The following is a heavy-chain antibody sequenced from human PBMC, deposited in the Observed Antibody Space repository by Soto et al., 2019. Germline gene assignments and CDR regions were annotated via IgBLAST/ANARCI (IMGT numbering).Heavy chain of an antibody. D-gene: IGHD2-21*02. CDR3: TRDGDGRMTTNPYYYYGMDV. Sequence: SETLSLTCTVSGGSISGYYWSWIRQPPGKGLEWIGNVYYSGGAKYNPSVKRRVSISVDTSKNQFSLNLSSVTAADTAVYYCTRDGDGRMTTNPYYYYGMDVWGPGITVTV. J-gene: IGHJ6*02. CDR1: GGSISGYY. V-gene: IGHV4-59*01. CDR2: VYYSGGA.